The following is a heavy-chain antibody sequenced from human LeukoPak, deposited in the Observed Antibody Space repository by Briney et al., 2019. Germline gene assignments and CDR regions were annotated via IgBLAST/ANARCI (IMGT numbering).Heavy chain of an antibody. V-gene: IGHV1-69*13. CDR3: ARDPYYYDSSGYFS. Sequence: GASVKVSFKASGGTFSSYAISWVRQAPGQGLEWMGGIIPIFGTANYAQKFQGRVTITADESTSTAYMELSSLRSEDTAVYYCARDPYYYDSSGYFSWGQGTLVTVSS. J-gene: IGHJ5*02. CDR2: IIPIFGTA. D-gene: IGHD3-22*01. CDR1: GGTFSSYA.